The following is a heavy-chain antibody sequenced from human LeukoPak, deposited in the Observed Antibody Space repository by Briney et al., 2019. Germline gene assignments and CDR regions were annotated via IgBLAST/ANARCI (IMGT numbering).Heavy chain of an antibody. D-gene: IGHD5-12*01. V-gene: IGHV4-59*10. CDR2: IYSSGNT. J-gene: IGHJ4*02. CDR3: ARVRRAGSGYDFDY. CDR1: GGSFSGYY. Sequence: SETLSLTCAVYGGSFSGYYWNWIRQPAGKGLEWIGRIYSSGNTNYNPSLKSRVTMSVDTSKNQVSLTLSSVTAADTAVYYCARVRRAGSGYDFDYWGQGTLVTVSS.